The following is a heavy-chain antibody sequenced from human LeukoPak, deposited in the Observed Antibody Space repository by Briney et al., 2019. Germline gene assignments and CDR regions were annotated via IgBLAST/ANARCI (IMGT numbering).Heavy chain of an antibody. D-gene: IGHD3-22*01. CDR2: ISSSSSNI. V-gene: IGHV3-21*01. Sequence: PGGSLRLSCAASGFTFARYSMNWVCQAPGKGLEWVSSISSSSSNIYYSDSVTGRFTISRDNAKNSLYLQMNSLRAEDTAVYYCVRAVEYYYDSSGYAVDYWGQGTLVTVSS. CDR3: VRAVEYYYDSSGYAVDY. J-gene: IGHJ4*02. CDR1: GFTFARYS.